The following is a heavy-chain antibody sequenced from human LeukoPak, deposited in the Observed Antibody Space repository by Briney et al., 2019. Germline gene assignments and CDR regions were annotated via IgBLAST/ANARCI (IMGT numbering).Heavy chain of an antibody. Sequence: SGTLSLTCTVSGGSISSYYWSWIRQPPGKGLEWIGYIYYSGSTNYNPSLKSRVTISVDTSKNQFSLKLSSVTAADTAVYYCARDDTDPWGQGTLVTVSS. CDR1: GGSISSYY. CDR3: ARDDTDP. V-gene: IGHV4-59*01. CDR2: IYYSGST. J-gene: IGHJ5*02.